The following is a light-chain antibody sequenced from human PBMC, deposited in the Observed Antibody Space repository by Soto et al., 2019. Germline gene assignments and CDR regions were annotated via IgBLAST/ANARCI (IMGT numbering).Light chain of an antibody. CDR2: DST. Sequence: EIVLTQSPGTLSLSPGERPTLSFRASQSVSSCYLAWYQQIPGQPPRLLIYDSTNRAAGIPARFSGSRSGTDFTLTISSVEPEDFAMYYCHQRNRFGQGTRLEI. CDR3: HQRNR. V-gene: IGKV3D-20*02. CDR1: QSVSSCY. J-gene: IGKJ5*01.